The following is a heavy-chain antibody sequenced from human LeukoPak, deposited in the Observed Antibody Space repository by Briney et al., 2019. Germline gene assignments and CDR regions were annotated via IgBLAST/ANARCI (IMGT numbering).Heavy chain of an antibody. CDR3: ASGLGAYCGVDCLRAFDI. CDR1: GFTVSNNY. CDR2: IYSGGST. V-gene: IGHV3-53*01. Sequence: GRSLRLSCAISGFTVSNNYMGWVRQPPGKGLEWVSVIYSGGSTYYAASVKGRFTISRDTSKNTLYLQMNSLGAEDTAVYYCASGLGAYCGVDCLRAFDIWGKGTMLTVSP. D-gene: IGHD2-21*02. J-gene: IGHJ3*02.